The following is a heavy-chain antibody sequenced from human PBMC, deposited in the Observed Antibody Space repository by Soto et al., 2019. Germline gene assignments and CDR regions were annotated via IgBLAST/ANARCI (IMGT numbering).Heavy chain of an antibody. V-gene: IGHV4-34*01. J-gene: IGHJ6*02. D-gene: IGHD5-12*01. CDR1: GGSFSGYY. Sequence: SETLSLTCAVYGGSFSGYYWSWIRQPPGKGLEWIGEINHSGSTNYNPSLKSRVTISVDTSKNQFSLKLSSVTAADTAVYYCAREVIVAYYHYVMDVWGQGTTVTVSS. CDR3: AREVIVAYYHYVMDV. CDR2: INHSGST.